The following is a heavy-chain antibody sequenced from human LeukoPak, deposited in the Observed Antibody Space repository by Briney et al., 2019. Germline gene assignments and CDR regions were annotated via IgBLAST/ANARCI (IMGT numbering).Heavy chain of an antibody. Sequence: PSETLSLTCAVYGGSFSGYYWSWIRQPPGKGLEWIGEINHSGSTNYNPSLKSRVTISVDTSKNQFSLKLSSVTAADTAVYYCAKAVGGYCSNPRCYGYGMDAWGQGTTVTVSS. V-gene: IGHV4-34*01. J-gene: IGHJ6*02. CDR1: GGSFSGYY. CDR2: INHSGST. CDR3: AKAVGGYCSNPRCYGYGMDA. D-gene: IGHD2-2*01.